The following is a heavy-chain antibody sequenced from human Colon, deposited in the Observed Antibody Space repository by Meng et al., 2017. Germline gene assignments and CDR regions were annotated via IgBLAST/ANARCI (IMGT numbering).Heavy chain of an antibody. CDR1: GGTLSGEY. J-gene: IGHJ4*01. CDR2: IYHRGTT. Sequence: QVQLQQWGAGLLKPSETLSITCAVYGGTLSGEYWYWIRQPPGKGLEWIWEIYHRGTTIYNPSLKSRVTISVDRSKNQFSLKLNSVTAADTAFYYCATSLRRGLIPFYWGHGTLVTVSS. D-gene: IGHD3-10*01. CDR3: ATSLRRGLIPFY. V-gene: IGHV4-34*02.